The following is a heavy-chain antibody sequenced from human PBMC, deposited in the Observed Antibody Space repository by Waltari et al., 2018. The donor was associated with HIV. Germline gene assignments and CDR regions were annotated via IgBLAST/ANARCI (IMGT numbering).Heavy chain of an antibody. J-gene: IGHJ4*02. V-gene: IGHV3-13*01. CDR3: ARDTLGTLDY. CDR2: VGTAGET. CDR1: GFIFTTYD. Sequence: EVQLVESGGGLVQHGGSLRLSCADSGFIFTTYDMHWVRQRTGKGLEWVSAVGTAGETYYSDSVKGRLTISREDAKNSLFLQMNSLRAEDTALYYCARDTLGTLDYWGQGILITVSS.